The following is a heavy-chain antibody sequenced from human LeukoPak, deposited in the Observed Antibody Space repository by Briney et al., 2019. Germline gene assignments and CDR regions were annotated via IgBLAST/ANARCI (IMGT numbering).Heavy chain of an antibody. CDR1: GFTFRSYN. CDR2: ISSSSSYI. J-gene: IGHJ4*02. V-gene: IGHV3-21*01. Sequence: GGSLRLSCAASGFTFRSYNMNWVRQAPGKRPEWVSSISSSSSYIYYADSVKGRFTISRDNAKNSLYLQMNSPRAEDTALYYCARGASRADYWGQGPLVTVSS. CDR3: ARGASRADY.